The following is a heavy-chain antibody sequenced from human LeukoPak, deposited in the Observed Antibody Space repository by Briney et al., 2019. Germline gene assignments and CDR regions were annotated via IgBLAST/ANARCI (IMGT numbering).Heavy chain of an antibody. D-gene: IGHD2-2*01. CDR1: GGTFSSYA. V-gene: IGHV7-4-1*02. CDR2: INTNTGNP. CDR3: ARDTHIVVVPAAAYYYYYGMDV. Sequence: ASVKVSCKASGGTFSSYAISWVRQAPGQGLEWMGWINTNTGNPTYAQGFTGRFVFSLDTSVSTAYLQISSLKAEDTAVYYCARDTHIVVVPAAAYYYYYGMDVWGQGTTVTVSS. J-gene: IGHJ6*02.